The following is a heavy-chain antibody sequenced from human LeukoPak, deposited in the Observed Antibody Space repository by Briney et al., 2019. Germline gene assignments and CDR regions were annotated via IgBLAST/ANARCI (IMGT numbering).Heavy chain of an antibody. J-gene: IGHJ5*02. CDR1: GFTFSSYA. D-gene: IGHD5-12*01. V-gene: IGHV3-23*01. Sequence: GGSLRLSCAASGFTFSSYAMSWVRQAPGKGLEWVSAISGSGGSTYYADSVKGRFTISRDNSKNTLYLQMNSLRAEDTAVYYCAKRALRGYSGYDCWFDPWGQGTLVTVSS. CDR3: AKRALRGYSGYDCWFDP. CDR2: ISGSGGST.